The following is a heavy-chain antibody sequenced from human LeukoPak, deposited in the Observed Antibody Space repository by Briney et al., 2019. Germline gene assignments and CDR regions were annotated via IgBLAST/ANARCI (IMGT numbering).Heavy chain of an antibody. Sequence: GGSLRLSCAASGFTFSNYWMTWVRQAPGKGLEWVANIKQDRSEKYYVDSVKGRFTMSRDNAKNSLYLQMNSLRAEDTAVYYCARVQWELRGVGSYFEYWGQGALVTVSS. V-gene: IGHV3-7*01. CDR2: IKQDRSEK. CDR1: GFTFSNYW. D-gene: IGHD1-26*01. CDR3: ARVQWELRGVGSYFEY. J-gene: IGHJ4*02.